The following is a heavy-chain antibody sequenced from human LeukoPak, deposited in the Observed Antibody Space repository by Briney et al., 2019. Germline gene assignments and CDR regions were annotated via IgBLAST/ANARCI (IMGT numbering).Heavy chain of an antibody. J-gene: IGHJ3*01. D-gene: IGHD3-22*01. CDR3: ARVPYYYASSGAFDV. CDR1: GGSISSYY. CDR2: IYYRGST. Sequence: SETLSLTCTVSGGSISSYYWSWIRQPPGKGLEWIGYIYYRGSTSYNPSLKSRVTISVDTSKNQFSLKLSSVTAADTAVYFCARVPYYYASSGAFDVWGLGTMVTVSS. V-gene: IGHV4-59*01.